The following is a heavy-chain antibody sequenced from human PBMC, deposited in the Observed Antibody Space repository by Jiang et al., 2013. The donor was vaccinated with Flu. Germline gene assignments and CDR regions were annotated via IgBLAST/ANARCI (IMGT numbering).Heavy chain of an antibody. J-gene: IGHJ5*02. CDR1: GGSFSGYY. CDR2: INHSGST. V-gene: IGHV4-34*01. D-gene: IGHD1-1*01. Sequence: LLKPSETLSLTCAVYGGSFSGYYWSWIRQPPGKGLEWIGEINHSGSTNYNPSLKSRVTISVDTSKNQFSLKLSSVTAADTAVYYCARGQRYRGWFDPWGQGTLVTVSS. CDR3: ARGQRYRGWFDP.